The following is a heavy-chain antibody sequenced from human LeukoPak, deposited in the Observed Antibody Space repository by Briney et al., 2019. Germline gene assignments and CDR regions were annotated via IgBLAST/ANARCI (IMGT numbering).Heavy chain of an antibody. CDR2: ISGSGGST. CDR1: GFTFSSYA. CDR3: AKDSGSYYYFDY. Sequence: GGSLRLSCAASGFTFSSYAMRWVRQAPGKGLEWVSAISGSGGSTYYADSVKGRLTISRDNSKNTLYLQMNSLRAEDTAVYYCAKDSGSYYYFDYWGQGTLVTVSS. D-gene: IGHD1-26*01. J-gene: IGHJ4*02. V-gene: IGHV3-23*01.